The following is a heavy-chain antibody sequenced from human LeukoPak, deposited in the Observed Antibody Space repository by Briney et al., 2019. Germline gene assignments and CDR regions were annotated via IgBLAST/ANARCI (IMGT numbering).Heavy chain of an antibody. Sequence: GGSLRLSCAASGFTFRSYNMNWVRQAPGKRPEWVSSISSSSSYIYYADSVKGRFTISRDNAKNPLYLQMNSLRAEDTALYYCARGASRTDYWGQGTLVTVSS. V-gene: IGHV3-21*01. CDR1: GFTFRSYN. CDR3: ARGASRTDY. J-gene: IGHJ4*02. CDR2: ISSSSSYI.